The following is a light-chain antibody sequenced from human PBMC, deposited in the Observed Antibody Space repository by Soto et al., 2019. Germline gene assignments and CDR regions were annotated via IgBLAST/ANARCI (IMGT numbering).Light chain of an antibody. J-gene: IGKJ1*01. V-gene: IGKV3D-15*01. CDR2: GAS. CDR1: QSVSSN. Sequence: EIVMTQSPATLSVSPGERATLSCRASQSVSSNLAWYQQKPGQAPRLLIYGASTRATGIPARFSGSGSGTEFTLTISSLQSEDFAVYYCQHYNNRPTWTFGQGTKVEIK. CDR3: QHYNNRPTWT.